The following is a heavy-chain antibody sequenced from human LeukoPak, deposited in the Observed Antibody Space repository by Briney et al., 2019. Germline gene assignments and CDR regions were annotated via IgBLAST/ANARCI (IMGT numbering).Heavy chain of an antibody. Sequence: PSETLSLTCAVYGGSFSGYYWSWIRQPPGKGLEWIGEIDHSGSTNYNPSLKSRVTISVDTSKNQFSLKLSSVTAADTAVYYCARDSHYGDYSLYYYYYYMDVWGKGTTVTVSS. J-gene: IGHJ6*03. CDR1: GGSFSGYY. CDR2: IDHSGST. CDR3: ARDSHYGDYSLYYYYYYMDV. V-gene: IGHV4-34*01. D-gene: IGHD4-17*01.